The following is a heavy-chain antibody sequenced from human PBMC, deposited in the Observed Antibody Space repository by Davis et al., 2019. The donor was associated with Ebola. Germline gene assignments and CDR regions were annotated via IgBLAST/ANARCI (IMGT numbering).Heavy chain of an antibody. D-gene: IGHD5-12*01. CDR2: IIPIIARE. Sequence: AASVKVSCKASGGTFSSYAISWVRQAPGQGLEWMGGIIPIIARENYAQKFQGRLTISADASTNTAYMELSSLRSDDTAVYYCARGDIVTDQVEYFDYWGQGTLVTVSS. J-gene: IGHJ4*02. CDR3: ARGDIVTDQVEYFDY. CDR1: GGTFSSYA. V-gene: IGHV1-69*13.